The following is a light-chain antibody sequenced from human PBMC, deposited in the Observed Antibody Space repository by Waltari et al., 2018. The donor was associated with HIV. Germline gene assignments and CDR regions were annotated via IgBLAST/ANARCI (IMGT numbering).Light chain of an antibody. CDR2: DVT. CDR1: SSDVDAYNF. V-gene: IGLV2-11*01. Sequence: QSALTQPRSVSGSPGQSVTISCTGTSSDVDAYNFVSWFQQHPGKAPKLIIYDVTKRPSGVPDRFSGSQSANTASLTISGLQAEDEADYFCCSYAASNTLVFGGGTKLTVL. J-gene: IGLJ2*01. CDR3: CSYAASNTLV.